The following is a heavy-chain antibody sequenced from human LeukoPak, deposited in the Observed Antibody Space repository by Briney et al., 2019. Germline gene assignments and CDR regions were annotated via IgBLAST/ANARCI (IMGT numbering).Heavy chain of an antibody. CDR1: GFTFSSCG. CDR3: AKDGNSGYDFYFFDY. D-gene: IGHD5-12*01. J-gene: IGHJ4*02. V-gene: IGHV3-30*02. CDR2: IRYDGSNK. Sequence: GGSLRLSCAASGFTFSSCGMHWVRQAPGKGLEWVAFIRYDGSNKYYADSVKSRFTISRDNSKNTLYLQMNSLRAEDTAVYYCAKDGNSGYDFYFFDYWGQGTLVTVSS.